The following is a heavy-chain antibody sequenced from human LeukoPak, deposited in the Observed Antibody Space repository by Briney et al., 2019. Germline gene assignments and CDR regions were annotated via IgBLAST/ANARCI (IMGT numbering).Heavy chain of an antibody. CDR2: INHSGST. Sequence: PSETLSLTCAVYGGSFSGYYWSWIRQPPGKGLEWIGEINHSGSTNYNPSLKSRVTISVDTSKNQFSLKLSSVTAADTAVYYCARRRGYSSFDYFDYWGQGTLVTVSS. D-gene: IGHD6-19*01. CDR3: ARRRGYSSFDYFDY. V-gene: IGHV4-34*01. CDR1: GGSFSGYY. J-gene: IGHJ4*02.